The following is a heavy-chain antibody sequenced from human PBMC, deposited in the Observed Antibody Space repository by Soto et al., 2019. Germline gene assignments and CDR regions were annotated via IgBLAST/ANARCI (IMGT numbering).Heavy chain of an antibody. CDR2: INAGNGNT. CDR1: GYTFTXXA. V-gene: IGHV1-3*01. D-gene: IGHD6-13*01. Sequence: AXXKVXXXXAGYTFTXXAMHXXXXAPGQRLEWMGWINAGNGNTKYSQKFQGRVTITRDTSASTAYMELSSLRAEDTAVYYCARVHSSSYHYFDYWGQGTLVTVSS. CDR3: ARVHSSSYHYFDY. J-gene: IGHJ4*02.